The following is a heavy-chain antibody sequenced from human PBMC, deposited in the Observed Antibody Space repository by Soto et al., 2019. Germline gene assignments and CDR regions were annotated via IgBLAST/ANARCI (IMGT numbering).Heavy chain of an antibody. D-gene: IGHD3-10*01. CDR2: ISGSGGST. Sequence: PGGSLRLSCAASGFTFSSYAMSWVRQAPGKGLEWVSAISGSGGSTYYADSVKGRFTISRDNSKNTLYLQMNSLRAEDTAVYYCAKDSYYYGSGSNWFDPWGQGTLVTVSS. CDR3: AKDSYYYGSGSNWFDP. J-gene: IGHJ5*02. V-gene: IGHV3-23*01. CDR1: GFTFSSYA.